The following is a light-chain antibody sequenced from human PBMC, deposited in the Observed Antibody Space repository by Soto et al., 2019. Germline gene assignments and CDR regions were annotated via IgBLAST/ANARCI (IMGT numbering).Light chain of an antibody. CDR3: QQYGSSPGT. J-gene: IGKJ1*01. CDR1: QSVSSSY. CDR2: GAS. V-gene: IGKV3-20*01. Sequence: EIVLTQSPGTLALSPGEGATLSCSASQSVSSSYLAWYQQKPGQAPRLLIYGASSRATGIPDRFSGSGSGTDFTLTISRLEPEDFAVYYCQQYGSSPGTFGQGTKVDI.